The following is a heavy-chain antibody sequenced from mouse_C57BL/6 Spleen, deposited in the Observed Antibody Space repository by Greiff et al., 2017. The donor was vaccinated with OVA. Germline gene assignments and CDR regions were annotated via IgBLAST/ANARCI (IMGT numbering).Heavy chain of an antibody. CDR2: IDPSDSYT. CDR1: GYTFTSYW. V-gene: IGHV1-50*01. D-gene: IGHD2-1*01. J-gene: IGHJ2*01. CDR3: ARSAGNQYYFDY. Sequence: QVQLQQSGAELVKPGASVKLSCKASGYTFTSYWMQWVKQRPGQGLEWIGEIDPSDSYTNYNQKFKGKATLTVDTSSSTAYMQLSSLTSEDSAVYYCARSAGNQYYFDYWGQGTTLTVSS.